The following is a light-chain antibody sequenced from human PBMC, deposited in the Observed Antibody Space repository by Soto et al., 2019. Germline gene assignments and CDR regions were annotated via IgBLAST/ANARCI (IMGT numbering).Light chain of an antibody. Sequence: EIVMTQSPATLSVSPGERATLSCRASQSVSSNLAWYQQKPGQAPRLLIYGASTRATGIPARFRGSGSGTEFTLTISSLQSEDSAVYYCQQYNNWPPRITFGPGTKVDIK. CDR3: QQYNNWPPRIT. V-gene: IGKV3-15*01. CDR1: QSVSSN. CDR2: GAS. J-gene: IGKJ3*01.